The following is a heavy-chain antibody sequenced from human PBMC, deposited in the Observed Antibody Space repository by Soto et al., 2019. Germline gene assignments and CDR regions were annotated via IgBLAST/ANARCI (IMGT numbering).Heavy chain of an antibody. J-gene: IGHJ5*02. D-gene: IGHD3-10*01. V-gene: IGHV4-59*01. Sequence: SENPSLTCSVSGASITTYYWSWIRQPPGKGLEWIGSISYSGSTKYNPSLESRVMISLDTSKNQFSLRLTSVTAADTALYYCARDWDSSGLFDPWGQGALVIGSS. CDR3: ARDWDSSGLFDP. CDR2: ISYSGST. CDR1: GASITTYY.